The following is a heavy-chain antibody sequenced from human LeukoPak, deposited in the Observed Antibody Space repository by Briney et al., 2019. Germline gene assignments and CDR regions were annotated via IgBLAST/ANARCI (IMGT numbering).Heavy chain of an antibody. CDR2: ISSNGGST. D-gene: IGHD4-23*01. CDR1: GFTFSSYA. CDR3: ARRAVGFTRDDAFDI. V-gene: IGHV3-64*01. J-gene: IGHJ3*02. Sequence: PGGSLRLSCAASGFTFSSYAMHWVRQAPGKGLEYVSAISSNGGSTYYANSVKGRFTISRDNSKNTLYLQMGSLRAEDMAVYYCARRAVGFTRDDAFDIWGQGTMVTVSS.